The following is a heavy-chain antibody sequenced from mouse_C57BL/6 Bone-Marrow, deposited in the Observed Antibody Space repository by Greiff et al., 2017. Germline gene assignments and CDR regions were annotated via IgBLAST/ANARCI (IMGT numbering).Heavy chain of an antibody. CDR3: ARRGYYGSPFAY. D-gene: IGHD1-1*01. Sequence: QVQLQQPGAELVKPGASVKLSCKASGYTFTSYWMHWVKQRPGQGLEWIGMIHPNSGNTNYNEKFKSKATLTVDKSSSTAYMQLSSLTSEDSAVYYCARRGYYGSPFAYWGQGTLVTVSA. J-gene: IGHJ3*01. CDR2: IHPNSGNT. V-gene: IGHV1-64*01. CDR1: GYTFTSYW.